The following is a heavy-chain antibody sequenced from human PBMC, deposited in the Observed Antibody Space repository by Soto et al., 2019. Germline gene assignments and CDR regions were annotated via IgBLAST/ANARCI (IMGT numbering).Heavy chain of an antibody. J-gene: IGHJ4*02. CDR3: ARDPPRRYNSGQGLDY. V-gene: IGHV1-3*01. CDR2: INAGNGNT. CDR1: GYTFTSYA. D-gene: IGHD5-18*01. Sequence: QVQLVQSGAEVKKPGASVKVSCKASGYTFTSYAIHWVCQAPGQRLEWMGWINAGNGNTKYSQNLRGRVTMTTDTSTSTAYMELRSLRSDDTAVYYCARDPPRRYNSGQGLDYWGQGTLVTVSS.